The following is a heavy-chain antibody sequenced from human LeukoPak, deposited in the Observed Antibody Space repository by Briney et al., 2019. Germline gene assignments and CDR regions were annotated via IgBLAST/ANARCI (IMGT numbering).Heavy chain of an antibody. J-gene: IGHJ6*02. CDR3: ARHAATLYNNGMDV. D-gene: IGHD6-13*01. Sequence: PSETLSLTCAVSGGSVSNYYWSWIRQPPGKGLEWIGYIHHSGSRNYYPSLKSRVTTSVATSKDWISLRLTSVTAADTAVYYCARHAATLYNNGMDVWGQGTTVTVSS. CDR1: GGSVSNYY. V-gene: IGHV4-59*08. CDR2: IHHSGSR.